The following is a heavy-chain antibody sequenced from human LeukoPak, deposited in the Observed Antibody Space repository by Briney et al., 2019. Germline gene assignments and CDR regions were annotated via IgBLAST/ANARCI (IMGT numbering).Heavy chain of an antibody. J-gene: IGHJ4*02. CDR1: GYTFSTYY. D-gene: IGHD2-15*01. V-gene: IGHV1-46*01. CDR2: INPSSRST. CDR3: ASSDCSGGSCFILDY. Sequence: ASVKVSCKASGYTFSTYYLHWVRQAPGQGLEWMGIINPSSRSTTYAQTFEGRVTMTSDTSTSTVYMELSRLRSEDTAVYYCASSDCSGGSCFILDYWGQGTLVTVPS.